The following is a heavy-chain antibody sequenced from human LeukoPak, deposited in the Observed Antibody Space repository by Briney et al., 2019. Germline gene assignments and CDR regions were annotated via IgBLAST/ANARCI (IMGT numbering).Heavy chain of an antibody. CDR3: ARDRITMVRGVIGVNWFDP. J-gene: IGHJ5*02. CDR2: MNPNSGNT. CDR1: GYTFTSYD. V-gene: IGHV1-8*03. D-gene: IGHD3-10*01. Sequence: GASVKVSCKASGYTFTSYDINWVRQATGQGLEWMGWMNPNSGNTGYAQKFQGRVTITRNTSISTAYMELSSLRSEDTAVYYCARDRITMVRGVIGVNWFDPWGQGTLVTVSS.